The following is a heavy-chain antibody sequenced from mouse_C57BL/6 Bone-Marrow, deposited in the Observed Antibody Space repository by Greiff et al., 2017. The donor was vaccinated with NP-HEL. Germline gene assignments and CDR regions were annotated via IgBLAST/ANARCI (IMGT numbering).Heavy chain of an antibody. CDR3: ASGVTTGGLDY. CDR2: INPNNGGT. Sequence: EVQLQQSGPELVKPGASVKISCKASGYTFTDYYMNWVKQSHGKSLEWIGDINPNNGGTSYNQKFKGKATLTVDKSSSTAYMELRSLTSEDSAVYYCASGVTTGGLDYWGQGTTLTVSS. CDR1: GYTFTDYY. V-gene: IGHV1-26*01. D-gene: IGHD2-2*01. J-gene: IGHJ2*01.